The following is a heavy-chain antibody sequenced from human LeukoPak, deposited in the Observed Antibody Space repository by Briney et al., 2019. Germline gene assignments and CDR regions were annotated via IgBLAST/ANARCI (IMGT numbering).Heavy chain of an antibody. CDR1: GFAFSSYA. V-gene: IGHV3-15*01. J-gene: IGHJ4*02. CDR2: IKNGGTT. CDR3: TTVTHFNL. Sequence: GGSLRLSCAGSGFAFSSYAMSWVRQAPGKGLEWVGRIKNGGTTDYSAPVQGRFTISRDDSKNTLYLQMNSLKTEDTAVYFCTTVTHFNLGAQGTLVTVSS. D-gene: IGHD2/OR15-2a*01.